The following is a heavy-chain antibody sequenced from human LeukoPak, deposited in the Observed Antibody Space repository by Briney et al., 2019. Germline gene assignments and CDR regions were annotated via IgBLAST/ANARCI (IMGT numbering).Heavy chain of an antibody. D-gene: IGHD3-22*01. V-gene: IGHV1-18*01. J-gene: IGHJ5*02. CDR2: ISDYNGNT. CDR1: GYTFSSYG. CDR3: ARDGPDRAAWFDP. Sequence: ASVKVSCKASGYTFSSYGISWVRQAPGQGLEWMGWISDYNGNTNYAQKARGRVTMTTDPFTSTAYMELRSLRSDDTAVYYCARDGPDRAAWFDPWGQGTLVTVSS.